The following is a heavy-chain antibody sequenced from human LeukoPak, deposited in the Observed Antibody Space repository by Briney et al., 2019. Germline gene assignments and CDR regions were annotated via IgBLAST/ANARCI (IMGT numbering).Heavy chain of an antibody. D-gene: IGHD2/OR15-2a*01. V-gene: IGHV4-59*12. CDR1: GDSISSYY. Sequence: SETLSLTCTVSGDSISSYYWYWFRQPPGKELEWIACIYYSGITHYNPSLTSRVTISLDTSKNQFTLRLSSVTAADTAVYYCAREGIVRTYDQWGQGTLVTVSS. J-gene: IGHJ4*02. CDR3: AREGIVRTYDQ. CDR2: IYYSGIT.